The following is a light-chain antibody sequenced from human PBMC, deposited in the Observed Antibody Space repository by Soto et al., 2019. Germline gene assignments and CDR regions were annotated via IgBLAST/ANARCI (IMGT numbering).Light chain of an antibody. Sequence: EIVMTQSPATLSVSPGERATLSCRASQSVSSNLAWYQQKPGQTHKLLIYVASTRATGIPARFSGSGSGTEFTLTISSLQSEDFAVYYCQQYNVWPLTFGGGTKVECK. CDR3: QQYNVWPLT. CDR1: QSVSSN. J-gene: IGKJ4*01. CDR2: VAS. V-gene: IGKV3-15*01.